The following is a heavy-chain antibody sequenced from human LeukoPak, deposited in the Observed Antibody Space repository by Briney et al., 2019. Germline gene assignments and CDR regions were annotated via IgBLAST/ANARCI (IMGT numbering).Heavy chain of an antibody. CDR2: ISSSSSTI. V-gene: IGHV3-48*01. J-gene: IGHJ3*02. CDR3: AKPARTDAFDI. D-gene: IGHD1-14*01. CDR1: GFTVSSNY. Sequence: GGSLRLSCAASGFTVSSNYMSWVRQAPGKGLEWVSYISSSSSTIYYADSVKGRFTISRDNAKNTLYLQMNTLRAEDTAVYYCAKPARTDAFDIWGQGTMVTVSS.